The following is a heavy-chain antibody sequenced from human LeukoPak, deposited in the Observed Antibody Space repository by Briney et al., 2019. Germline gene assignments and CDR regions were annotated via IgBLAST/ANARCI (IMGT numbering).Heavy chain of an antibody. J-gene: IGHJ3*02. Sequence: PSETLSLTCTVSGGSISSYYWSWIRQPPGKGLEWIGYIYTSGSTNYNPSLKSRVTISVDTSKNQFSLKLSSVTAADTAVYYCARRDYYDSSGYSFAFDIWGQGTMVTVSS. CDR1: GGSISSYY. CDR3: ARRDYYDSSGYSFAFDI. CDR2: IYTSGST. D-gene: IGHD3-22*01. V-gene: IGHV4-4*09.